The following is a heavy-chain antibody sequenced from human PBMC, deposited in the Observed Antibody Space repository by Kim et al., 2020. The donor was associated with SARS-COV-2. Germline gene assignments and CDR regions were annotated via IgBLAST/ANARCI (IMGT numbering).Heavy chain of an antibody. CDR3: AKKGVRYGGYSGYIDS. V-gene: IGHV3-21*06. J-gene: IGHJ4*03. CDR2: ISRGFDSI. Sequence: GGSLRLSCAASGFTFSAYSMNWVRQAPGKGLQWVSSISRGFDSIYYADSVKGRFTISRDNAKNSLYLQMNSLSAEDTAIYYCAKKGVRYGGYSGYIDSCGPGTLVIASS. CDR1: GFTFSAYS. D-gene: IGHD4-17*01.